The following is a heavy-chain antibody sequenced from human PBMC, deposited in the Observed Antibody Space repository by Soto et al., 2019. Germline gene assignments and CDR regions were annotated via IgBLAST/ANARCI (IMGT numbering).Heavy chain of an antibody. D-gene: IGHD6-13*01. J-gene: IGHJ4*02. V-gene: IGHV3-49*03. CDR2: IRSKAYGGTT. CDR1: GVTIGGFG. Sequence: PWGVPRHPWTAFGVTIGGFGDCRFLQDPKKGGEWVGFIRSKAYGGTTEYAASVKGRFTISRDDSKSIAYLQMNSLKTEDTAVYYCTRGPWAYSSSWYCFDYWGQGTLVTVPS. CDR3: TRGPWAYSSSWYCFDY.